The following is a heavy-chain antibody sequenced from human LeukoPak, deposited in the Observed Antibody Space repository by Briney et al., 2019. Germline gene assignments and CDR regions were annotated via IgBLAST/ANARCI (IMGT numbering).Heavy chain of an antibody. CDR3: AKGRSCTNDVCHEDFDY. CDR2: ISGSGGST. J-gene: IGHJ4*02. CDR1: GFIFSSYA. V-gene: IGHV3-23*01. D-gene: IGHD2-8*01. Sequence: GGSLRLSCAASGFIFSSYAMSWVRQAPGKGLEWVSTISGSGGSTYYADSVKGRFTISGDNSKNTVYLQMNSLRAEDTAVYYCAKGRSCTNDVCHEDFDYWGQGTLVTVSS.